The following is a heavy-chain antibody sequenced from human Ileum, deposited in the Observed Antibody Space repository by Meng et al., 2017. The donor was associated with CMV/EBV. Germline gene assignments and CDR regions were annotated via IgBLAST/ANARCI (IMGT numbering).Heavy chain of an antibody. CDR2: SSSDGNDK. Sequence: AYGFTFSLYAVHWVRQAPGKGLEWVAVSSSDGNDKFYADSVKGRFSISRDNSKNTLILQMSSLTTDDTAVYYCARDHYSDPTYTEYWGQGTLVTVSS. CDR1: GFTFSLYA. CDR3: ARDHYSDPTYTEY. J-gene: IGHJ4*02. V-gene: IGHV3-30*04. D-gene: IGHD3-22*01.